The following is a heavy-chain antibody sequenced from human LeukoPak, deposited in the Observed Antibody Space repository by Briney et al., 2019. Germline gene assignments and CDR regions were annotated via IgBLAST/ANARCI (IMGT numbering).Heavy chain of an antibody. CDR1: GFTFSSYR. CDR3: ARSNYVWGSYRHEYYFDY. Sequence: PGGSLRLSCAASGFTFSSYRMSWVRQAPGKGLEWVANIKQDGSEKYYVDSVKGRFTISRDNAKNSLYLQMNSLRAEDTAVYYCARSNYVWGSYRHEYYFDYWGQGTLVTVSS. V-gene: IGHV3-7*04. D-gene: IGHD3-16*02. J-gene: IGHJ4*02. CDR2: IKQDGSEK.